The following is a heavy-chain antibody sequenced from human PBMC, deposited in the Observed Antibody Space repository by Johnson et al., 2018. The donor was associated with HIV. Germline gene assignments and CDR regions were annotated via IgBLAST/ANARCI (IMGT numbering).Heavy chain of an antibody. D-gene: IGHD5-18*01. Sequence: QVQLVESGGGLVQPGGSLRLSCAASGFTFSSYGMHWVRQAPGKGLEWVAVISYDGGNKYYADSVKGRFTISRDNSKNTLYLQMNSLRVEDTAVYYCARDHGQLWLLPAFDIWGQGTMVTVSS. CDR1: GFTFSSYG. CDR3: ARDHGQLWLLPAFDI. CDR2: ISYDGGNK. V-gene: IGHV3-30*19. J-gene: IGHJ3*02.